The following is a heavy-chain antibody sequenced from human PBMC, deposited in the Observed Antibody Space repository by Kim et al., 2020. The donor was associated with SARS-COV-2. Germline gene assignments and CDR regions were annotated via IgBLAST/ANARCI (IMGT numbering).Heavy chain of an antibody. D-gene: IGHD3-22*01. CDR3: TTYYDSSGYY. J-gene: IGHJ4*02. V-gene: IGHV3-73*01. CDR1: GFTFSGST. CDR2: IRRKADNYAT. Sequence: GGSLRLSCAASGFTFSGSTMLWVRQASGKGLEWVGRIRRKADNYATAYAASVKDRFTISRDDSKNTEYLQMNSLKTEDTAVYYCTTYYDSSGYYWGQGTLVTVSS.